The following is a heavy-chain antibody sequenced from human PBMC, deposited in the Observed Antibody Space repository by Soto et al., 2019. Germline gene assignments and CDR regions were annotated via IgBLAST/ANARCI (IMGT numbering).Heavy chain of an antibody. CDR2: INPNDDGT. V-gene: IGHV1-2*02. J-gene: IGHJ4*02. CDR3: ARGGTSYGYNY. D-gene: IGHD5-18*01. Sequence: QVQLVQSGAEVRKPGASVKVSCKASGYTFTDNYIHWVRQGPGQGLEWMGWINPNDDGTNYARKFQGRVTMSRDTSISTAYMELSRLRSDDPAVYYCARGGTSYGYNYWGQGTLVTVSS. CDR1: GYTFTDNY.